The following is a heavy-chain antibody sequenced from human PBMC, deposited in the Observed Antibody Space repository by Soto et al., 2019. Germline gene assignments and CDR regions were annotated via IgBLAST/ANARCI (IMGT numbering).Heavy chain of an antibody. J-gene: IGHJ4*02. D-gene: IGHD2-15*01. V-gene: IGHV3-48*01. CDR3: ARDSAYSFDY. CDR1: GFKFSDYS. Sequence: EVQLVESGGGLVQPEGSLRLSCTASGFKFSDYSMNWVRQAPGKGLEWASYIGTSTSTVYYADSVEGRFSISRDNAKNSLYLQMNSLRAEDTAVYYCARDSAYSFDYWGQGILVTVSP. CDR2: IGTSTSTV.